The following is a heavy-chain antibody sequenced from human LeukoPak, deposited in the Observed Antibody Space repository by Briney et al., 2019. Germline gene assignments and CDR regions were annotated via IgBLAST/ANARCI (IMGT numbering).Heavy chain of an antibody. J-gene: IGHJ5*02. CDR3: ARDPSQGVDPNWFDP. V-gene: IGHV1-2*02. Sequence: ASVKVSCKASGYTFTGYYMHWVRQAPGQGLEWMGWINPNSGGTNYAQKFQGRITMTRDTSISTAYMELSRLRSDDTAVYYCARDPSQGVDPNWFDPWGQGTLVTVSS. CDR2: INPNSGGT. D-gene: IGHD3-3*01. CDR1: GYTFTGYY.